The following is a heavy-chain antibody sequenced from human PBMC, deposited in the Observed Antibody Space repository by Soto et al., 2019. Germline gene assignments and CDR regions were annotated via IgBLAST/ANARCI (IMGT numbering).Heavy chain of an antibody. CDR3: ARAVSIVVVPASGWFDP. J-gene: IGHJ5*02. D-gene: IGHD2-2*01. CDR1: VYSSNNGYY. CDR2: IYHSGST. V-gene: IGHV4-38-2*01. Sequence: SETLSLTGVVSVYSSNNGYYWRCIRQPPGKGLEWIGSIYHSGSTYYNLSLKGRVTISVDTSKNQFSLKLNFVTAADTAVYYCARAVSIVVVPASGWFDPWGQGTLVTVSS.